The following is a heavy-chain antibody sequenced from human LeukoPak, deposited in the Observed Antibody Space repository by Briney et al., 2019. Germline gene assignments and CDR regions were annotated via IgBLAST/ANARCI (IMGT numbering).Heavy chain of an antibody. CDR2: IKSKTDGGTT. CDR3: TTVGRGIAAAGSDY. CDR1: GFTFSSYA. D-gene: IGHD6-13*01. Sequence: PGGSLRLSCAASGFTFSSYAMSWVRQAPGKGLEWVGRIKSKTDGGTTDYAAPVKGRFTISRDDSKNTLYLQMNSLKTEDTAVYYCTTVGRGIAAAGSDYWGQGTLVTVSS. J-gene: IGHJ4*02. V-gene: IGHV3-15*01.